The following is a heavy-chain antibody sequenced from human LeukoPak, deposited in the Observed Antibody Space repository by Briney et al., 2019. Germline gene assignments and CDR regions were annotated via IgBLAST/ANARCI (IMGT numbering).Heavy chain of an antibody. J-gene: IGHJ4*02. V-gene: IGHV4-59*12. CDR3: ARADYYGSGSPFD. Sequence: PSETLSLTCTVSGGSISSYYWSWIRQPPGKGLEWIGYIYHSGSTYYNPSLKSRVTISVDRSKNQFSLKLSSVTAADTAVYYCARADYYGSGSPFDWGQGTLVTVSS. CDR1: GGSISSYY. D-gene: IGHD3-10*01. CDR2: IYHSGST.